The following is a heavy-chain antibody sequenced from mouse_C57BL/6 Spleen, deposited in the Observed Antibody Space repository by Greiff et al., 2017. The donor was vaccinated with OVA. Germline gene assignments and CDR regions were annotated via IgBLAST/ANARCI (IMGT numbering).Heavy chain of an antibody. V-gene: IGHV1-15*01. CDR2: IDPETGGT. D-gene: IGHD1-1*01. CDR3: TRRTSCYGSSPFAY. Sequence: QVQLQQSGAELVRPGASVTLSCKASGYTFTDYEMHWVKQTPVHGLEWIGAIDPETGGTAYNQKFKGKAILTADKSSSTAYMELRSLTSEDSAVYYGTRRTSCYGSSPFAYWGQGTLVTVSA. CDR1: GYTFTDYE. J-gene: IGHJ3*01.